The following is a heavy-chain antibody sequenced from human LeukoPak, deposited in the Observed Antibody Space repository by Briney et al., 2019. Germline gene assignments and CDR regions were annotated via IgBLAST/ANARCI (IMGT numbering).Heavy chain of an antibody. CDR3: AKNIKWELSYYVDY. CDR1: GFTFSSYA. J-gene: IGHJ4*02. CDR2: ISGSGGST. V-gene: IGHV3-23*01. D-gene: IGHD1-26*01. Sequence: HPGGSLRLSCAASGFTFSSYAMSWVRQAPGKGLEWVSAISGSGGSTYYADSVKGRFTISRDNSKNTLYLQMNSLRAEDTAVYYCAKNIKWELSYYVDYWGQGTLVTVSS.